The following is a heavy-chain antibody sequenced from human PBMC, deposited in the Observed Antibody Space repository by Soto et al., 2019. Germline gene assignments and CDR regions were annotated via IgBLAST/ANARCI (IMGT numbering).Heavy chain of an antibody. J-gene: IGHJ4*02. D-gene: IGHD2-15*01. V-gene: IGHV4-30-2*06. CDR1: GASISDGGFS. CDR3: ARGGGYYSFDR. Sequence: SETLSLTCTVSGASISDGGFSWSWIRQSPGKGLEWIGYISHLESTYFHPSFKSRLTMSIDRTRNQFSLKLSSVTAADMAVYYCARGGGYYSFDRWGQGTLVTVSS. CDR2: ISHLEST.